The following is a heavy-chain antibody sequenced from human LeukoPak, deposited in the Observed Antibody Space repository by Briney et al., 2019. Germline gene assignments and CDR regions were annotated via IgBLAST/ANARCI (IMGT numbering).Heavy chain of an antibody. CDR1: GGSFSGYY. V-gene: IGHV4-34*01. D-gene: IGHD7-27*01. CDR3: ARLGFSPI. CDR2: INHSGGT. J-gene: IGHJ6*02. Sequence: PSETLSLTCAVYGGSFSGYYWSWIRQPPGKGLEWIGEINHSGGTNYNPSLKSRVTISVDTSKNQFSLKLSPVTAADTAVYYCARLGFSPIWGQGTTVTVSS.